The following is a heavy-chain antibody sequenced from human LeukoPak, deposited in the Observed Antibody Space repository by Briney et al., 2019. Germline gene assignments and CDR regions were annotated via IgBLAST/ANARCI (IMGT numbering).Heavy chain of an antibody. D-gene: IGHD6-19*01. V-gene: IGHV4-4*02. CDR1: GGSISSSNW. Sequence: SETLSLTCAVSGGSISSSNWGSWVRQPPGKGLEWIGEIYHSGSTNYNPSLKSRVTISVDKSKNQFSLKLSSVTAADTAVYYCARQMLEYSSGSYFDYWGQGTLVTVSS. J-gene: IGHJ4*02. CDR3: ARQMLEYSSGSYFDY. CDR2: IYHSGST.